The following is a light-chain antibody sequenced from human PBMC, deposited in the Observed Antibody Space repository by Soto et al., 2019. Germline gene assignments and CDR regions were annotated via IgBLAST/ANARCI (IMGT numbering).Light chain of an antibody. CDR2: DAS. V-gene: IGKV3-15*01. CDR3: QHYSNWPLT. Sequence: LSPSPGTMATLSCRARRGCGNNLAGYQQKPGQTPRLLIYDASTRATGVPARFSGSGSGTEFTLTISSLQSEDFAVYYCQHYSNWPLTFGQGTKVDIK. CDR1: RGCGNN. J-gene: IGKJ4*01.